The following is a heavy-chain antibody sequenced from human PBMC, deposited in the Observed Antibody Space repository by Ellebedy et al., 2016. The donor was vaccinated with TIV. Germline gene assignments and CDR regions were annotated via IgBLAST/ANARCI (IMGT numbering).Heavy chain of an antibody. CDR2: INHIGST. J-gene: IGHJ4*02. Sequence: SETLSLXCGVYGGSFTGFCWSWIRQPPGKGLEWIGEINHIGSTKYNPSLKSRVTISIDTSKNQFSLNMTSVTAADTAVYYCARRRSNWQRGFDYWGQGAQVTVAS. CDR1: GGSFTGFC. CDR3: ARRRSNWQRGFDY. V-gene: IGHV4-34*01. D-gene: IGHD6-13*01.